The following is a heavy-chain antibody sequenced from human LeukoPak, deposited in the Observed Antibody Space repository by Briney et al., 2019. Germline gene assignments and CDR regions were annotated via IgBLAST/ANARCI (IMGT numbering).Heavy chain of an antibody. Sequence: SETLSLTCTVSGGSISSYYWSWIRQPPGKGLEWIGYIYYSGSTNYNPSLKSRVTISVDTPKNQFSLKLSSETAADTAVYYCARYGVVIDAFDIWGQGTMVTVSS. D-gene: IGHD2-21*01. V-gene: IGHV4-59*01. J-gene: IGHJ3*02. CDR2: IYYSGST. CDR3: ARYGVVIDAFDI. CDR1: GGSISSYY.